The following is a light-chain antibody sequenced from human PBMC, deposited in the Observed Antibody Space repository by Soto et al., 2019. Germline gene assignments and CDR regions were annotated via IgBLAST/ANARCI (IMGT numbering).Light chain of an antibody. CDR1: QTVGTY. V-gene: IGKV3-11*01. CDR2: GAS. Sequence: VLTQSPATLSLSPGERATLSCRASQTVGTYLAWYQQKRCQAPRLLIYGASNRATGIPARFSGSGSGTDFTLTITSIYPEDFAVYYCQQRTNWPPARTFGGGTKVEIK. CDR3: QQRTNWPPART. J-gene: IGKJ4*01.